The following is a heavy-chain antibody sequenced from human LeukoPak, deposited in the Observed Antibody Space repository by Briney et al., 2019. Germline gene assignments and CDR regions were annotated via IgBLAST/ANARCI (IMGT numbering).Heavy chain of an antibody. CDR2: INPSGGST. D-gene: IGHD6-13*01. V-gene: IGHV1-46*01. CDR1: GYTFTTYY. J-gene: IGHJ4*02. CDR3: ARIIAASATWDY. Sequence: ASVKVSCKASGYTFTTYYLHWVRQAPGQGLEWMGLINPSGGSTSYAQKFQGRVTMTRDTSTSTVYMELRSLRSEDTAVYYCARIIAASATWDYWGQGTLVTVSS.